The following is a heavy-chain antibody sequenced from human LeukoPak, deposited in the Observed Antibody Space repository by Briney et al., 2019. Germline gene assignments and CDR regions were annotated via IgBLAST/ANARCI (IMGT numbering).Heavy chain of an antibody. D-gene: IGHD2-15*01. Sequence: SETLSLTCAVSGSSISSSNWWSWVRQPPGKGLEWIGEIYHSGSTNYNPSLKSRVTISVDKSKNQFSLKLSSVTAADTAVYYCARGPLGDCSGGSCSYYYYYYMDVWGKGTTVTVSS. J-gene: IGHJ6*03. V-gene: IGHV4-4*02. CDR1: GSSISSSNW. CDR3: ARGPLGDCSGGSCSYYYYYYMDV. CDR2: IYHSGST.